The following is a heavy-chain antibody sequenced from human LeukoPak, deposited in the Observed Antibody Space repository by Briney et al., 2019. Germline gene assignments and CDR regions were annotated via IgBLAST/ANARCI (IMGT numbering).Heavy chain of an antibody. CDR2: IYYSGST. J-gene: IGHJ4*02. CDR3: ARERLRFLEWLPGGFDY. D-gene: IGHD3-3*01. CDR1: GGSISNGDYY. V-gene: IGHV4-30-4*08. Sequence: SQTLSLTCTVSGGSISNGDYYWSWIRQPPGKGLEWTGYIYYSGSTYYNPSLKSRVTISVDTSKNQFSLKLSSVTAADTAVYYCARERLRFLEWLPGGFDYWGQGTLVTVSS.